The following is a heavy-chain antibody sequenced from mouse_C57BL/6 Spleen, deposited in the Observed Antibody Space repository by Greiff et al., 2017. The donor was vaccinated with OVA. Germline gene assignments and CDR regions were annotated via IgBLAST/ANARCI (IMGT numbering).Heavy chain of an antibody. CDR3: ARDYWAFAY. CDR2: ISYDGSN. V-gene: IGHV3-6*01. D-gene: IGHD4-1*01. CDR1: GYSITSGYY. Sequence: EVQLQQSGPGLVKPSQSLSLTCSVTGYSITSGYYWNWIRQFPGNKLEWMGYISYDGSNNYNPSLKNRISITRDTSKNQFFLKLNSVTTEDTATYYCARDYWAFAYWGQGTLVTVSA. J-gene: IGHJ3*01.